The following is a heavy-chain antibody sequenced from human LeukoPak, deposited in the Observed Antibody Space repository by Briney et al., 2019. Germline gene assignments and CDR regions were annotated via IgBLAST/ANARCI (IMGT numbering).Heavy chain of an antibody. CDR2: IIPMLDIA. CDR3: ARVGAHSGSWAY. Sequence: SVKLSCKSSGGIFSNYAISWVRQAPGQGLEWMGRIIPMLDIANYAQKFQGRVTITADKSTSTAYMELSSLRSEDTAVFYCARVGAHSGSWAYWGQGTLVTVSS. J-gene: IGHJ4*02. D-gene: IGHD6-13*01. V-gene: IGHV1-69*04. CDR1: GGIFSNYA.